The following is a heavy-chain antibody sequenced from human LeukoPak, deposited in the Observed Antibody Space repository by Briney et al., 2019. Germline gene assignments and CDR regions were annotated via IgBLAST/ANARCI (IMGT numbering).Heavy chain of an antibody. CDR1: GYTFTSYG. D-gene: IGHD1-26*01. CDR2: ISAYNGNT. CDR3: GCAPREGGYYYYMDV. V-gene: IGHV1-18*01. Sequence: GASVKVSCKASGYTFTSYGISWVRQAPGQGLEWMGWISAYNGNTNYAQKLQGRVTMTTDTSTSTAYMELRSLRSDDTAVYYCGCAPREGGYYYYMDVWGKGTTVTISS. J-gene: IGHJ6*03.